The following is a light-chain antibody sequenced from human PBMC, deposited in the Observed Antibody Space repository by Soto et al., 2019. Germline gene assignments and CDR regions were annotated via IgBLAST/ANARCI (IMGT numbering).Light chain of an antibody. J-gene: IGKJ1*01. CDR2: GAS. CDR3: QQYGSSGT. CDR1: QSFSNNY. V-gene: IGKV3-20*01. Sequence: EIVLTQSPGTLSLSPGERATLSCRASQSFSNNYLAWYQQKPGQALRLLIYGASNRATGIPDRFSGSGSGTDFTLTISRLEPEDFAVYYCQQYGSSGTFGQGTKV.